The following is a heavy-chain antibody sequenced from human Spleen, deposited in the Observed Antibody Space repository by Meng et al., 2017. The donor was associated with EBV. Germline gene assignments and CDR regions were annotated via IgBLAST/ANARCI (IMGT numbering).Heavy chain of an antibody. CDR3: EPRAITMIQGGFDY. Sequence: QAHVSRWGPGLLRPYEALSRTGAFYGGSLIGYYWSWIRQPHGKGLEWIGEINHSGSTNYNPSLKSRVTISVDTSKIQFSLKLSSVTAADTAVYYCEPRAITMIQGGFDYWGRGTLVTVSS. CDR1: GGSLIGYY. CDR2: INHSGST. V-gene: IGHV4-34*01. D-gene: IGHD3-10*01. J-gene: IGHJ4*02.